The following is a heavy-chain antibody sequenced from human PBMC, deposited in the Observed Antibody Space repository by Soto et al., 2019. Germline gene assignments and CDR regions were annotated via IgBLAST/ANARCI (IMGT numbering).Heavy chain of an antibody. J-gene: IGHJ5*02. CDR2: ISTYSGDT. CDR3: ARHHGPTTSENWFDP. V-gene: IGHV1-18*01. Sequence: ASVKVSCKASGYTFFTYDISWVRQAPGQGLEWMGWISTYSGDTKYAQKFQGRVTMTTDTSTTTAYLELRSLRSDDTAVYYCARHHGPTTSENWFDPWGQGTLVTISS. CDR1: GYTFFTYD. D-gene: IGHD5-12*01.